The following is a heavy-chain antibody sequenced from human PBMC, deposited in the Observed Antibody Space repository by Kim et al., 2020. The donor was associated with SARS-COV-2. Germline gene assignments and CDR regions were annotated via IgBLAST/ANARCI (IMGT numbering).Heavy chain of an antibody. V-gene: IGHV3-23*01. CDR3: AKFSTRGGSNPFDY. Sequence: GGSLRLSCAASGFTFGSYAMSWVRQAPGTGLEWVSRINSDGDATYYADSVKGRFTISRDNSHTTLFLQMNSLRVEDTAVYYCAKFSTRGGSNPFDYWGQGSLVTVSS. CDR2: INSDGDAT. D-gene: IGHD2-15*01. CDR1: GFTFGSYA. J-gene: IGHJ4*02.